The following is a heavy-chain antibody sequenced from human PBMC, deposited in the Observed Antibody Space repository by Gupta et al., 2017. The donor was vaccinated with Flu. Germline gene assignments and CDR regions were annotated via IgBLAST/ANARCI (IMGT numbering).Heavy chain of an antibody. CDR2: TEQVGSEK. D-gene: IGHD2/OR15-2a*01. CDR3: VRDFRFQSYY. V-gene: IGHV3-7*01. J-gene: IGHJ4*02. CDR1: GFTFSNYW. Sequence: EVQLVASGGGLVQPGGSLRHACAALGFTFSNYWMTWFRQAQGKGPEWVANTEQVGSEKYFGESVKGRFTIPRDNAKNSLFLQMNSLRSEDTAVYYCVRDFRFQSYYCGQGTLVTVSS.